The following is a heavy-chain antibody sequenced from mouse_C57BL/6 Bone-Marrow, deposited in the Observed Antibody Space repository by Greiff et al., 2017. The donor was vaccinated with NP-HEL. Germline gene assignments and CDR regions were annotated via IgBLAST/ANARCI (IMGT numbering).Heavy chain of an antibody. CDR2: INPNNGGT. J-gene: IGHJ2*01. V-gene: IGHV1-22*01. CDR1: GYTFTDYN. CDR3: ARGYYGNYDYFDY. D-gene: IGHD2-1*01. Sequence: EVQLQQSGPELVKPGASVKMSCKASGYTFTDYNMHWVKQSHGKSLEWIGYINPNNGGTSYNQKFKGKATLTVNKSSSTAYMELRSLTSEDSAVYYCARGYYGNYDYFDYWGQGTTLTVSS.